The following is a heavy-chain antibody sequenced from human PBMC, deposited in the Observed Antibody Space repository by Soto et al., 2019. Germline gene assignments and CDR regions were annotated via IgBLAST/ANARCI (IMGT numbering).Heavy chain of an antibody. D-gene: IGHD2-2*01. CDR2: IMPVFGIP. CDR3: AREDRDRETGLVPAAIDGMDV. CDR1: GGTFSRYS. V-gene: IGHV1-69*08. Sequence: QVQLVQSGAEVKKPGSSVKVSCKASGGTFSRYSFTWVRQAPGHGLEWMGRIMPVFGIPTYAQEFQGRVTLTADESTSTAYRELTSLRSEDTAVYYCAREDRDRETGLVPAAIDGMDVGGQGTTVIVSS. J-gene: IGHJ6*02.